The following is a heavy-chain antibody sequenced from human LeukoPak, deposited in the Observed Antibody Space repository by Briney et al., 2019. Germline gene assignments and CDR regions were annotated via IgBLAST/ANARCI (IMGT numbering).Heavy chain of an antibody. V-gene: IGHV3-23*01. Sequence: PGGSLRLSCAASGLTFSNYGMSWVRQAPGKGLEWVSGISGSGGSTYYADSVKGRFTISRDNFKNTLYLQMNSLRAEDTAVYYCARDRYSYGNYFDYWGQGTLVTVSS. CDR2: ISGSGGST. D-gene: IGHD5-18*01. J-gene: IGHJ4*02. CDR3: ARDRYSYGNYFDY. CDR1: GLTFSNYG.